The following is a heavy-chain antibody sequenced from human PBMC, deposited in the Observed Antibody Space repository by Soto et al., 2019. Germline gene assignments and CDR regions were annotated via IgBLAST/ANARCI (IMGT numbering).Heavy chain of an antibody. CDR2: ISYDGSNK. V-gene: IGHV3-30*18. J-gene: IGHJ4*02. D-gene: IGHD6-19*01. CDR3: AKERGRWLGPYYFDY. Sequence: QVQLVESGGGVVQPGRSLRLSCAASGFTFSSYGMHWVRQAPGKGLEWVAVISYDGSNKYYADSVKGRFTISRDNSKNTLYLQMNSLRAEDTAVYYCAKERGRWLGPYYFDYWGQGTLVNVSS. CDR1: GFTFSSYG.